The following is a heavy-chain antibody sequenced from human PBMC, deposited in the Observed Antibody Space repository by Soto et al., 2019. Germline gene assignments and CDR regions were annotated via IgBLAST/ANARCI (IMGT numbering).Heavy chain of an antibody. CDR2: IYYSGST. Sequence: QVQLQESGPGLVKPSQTLSLTCTVSGGSISSGDYYWSWIRQPPGKGLEWIGYIYYSGSTYYNPSLKSRVTISVDTSKNQFSLKLSSVTAADTAVYYCARGGVTMVREVDNWFDPWGQGTLVTVSS. V-gene: IGHV4-30-4*01. CDR1: GGSISSGDYY. D-gene: IGHD3-10*01. CDR3: ARGGVTMVREVDNWFDP. J-gene: IGHJ5*02.